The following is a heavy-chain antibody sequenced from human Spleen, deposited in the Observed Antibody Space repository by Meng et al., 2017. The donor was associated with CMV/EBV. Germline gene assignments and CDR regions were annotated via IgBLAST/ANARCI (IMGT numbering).Heavy chain of an antibody. CDR2: MNPNSGNT. D-gene: IGHD3-22*01. V-gene: IGHV1-8*01. Sequence: SGYTFTSYDINWGRQATGQGLEWMGWMNPNSGNTGYAQKFQGRVTMTRNTSISTAYMELSSLRSEDTAVYYCARETSGYYRGAFDYWGQGTLVTVSS. CDR3: ARETSGYYRGAFDY. CDR1: GYTFTSYD. J-gene: IGHJ4*02.